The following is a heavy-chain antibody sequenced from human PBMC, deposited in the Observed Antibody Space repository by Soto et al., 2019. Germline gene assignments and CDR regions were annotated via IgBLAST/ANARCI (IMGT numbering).Heavy chain of an antibody. CDR2: IYYSGST. Sequence: SETLSLTCTVSGGSISSGGYYWSWIRQHPGKGLEWIGYIYYSGSTYYNPSLKSRVTISVDTSKNQFSLKLSSVTAADTAVYYCARDGSYSSSWYGDDYYYGMDVWGQGTTVTVSS. CDR1: GGSISSGGYY. J-gene: IGHJ6*02. CDR3: ARDGSYSSSWYGDDYYYGMDV. V-gene: IGHV4-31*03. D-gene: IGHD6-13*01.